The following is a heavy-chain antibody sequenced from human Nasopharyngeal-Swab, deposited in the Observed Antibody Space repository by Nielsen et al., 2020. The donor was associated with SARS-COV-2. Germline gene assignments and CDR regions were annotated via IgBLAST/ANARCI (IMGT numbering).Heavy chain of an antibody. CDR1: GFDFTIYG. CDR2: ITNSGSV. CDR3: AKGGWVDC. V-gene: IGHV3-48*01. J-gene: IGHJ5*01. Sequence: GESLKISCAASGFDFTIYGMNWFRQAPGKGLEWVSYITNSGSVKYADSVQGRFTISRDNAKNSLYLQMDSLRAEDTAMYYCAKGGWVDCWGQGTQVTVSS.